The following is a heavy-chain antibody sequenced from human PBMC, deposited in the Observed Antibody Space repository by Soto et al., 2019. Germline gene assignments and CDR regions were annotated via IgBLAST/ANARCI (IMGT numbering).Heavy chain of an antibody. Sequence: QGQLHESGGGVVHPGTSLRLSCAASGLTFSSSAMHWVRQAPGKGLEWVAMISHDGSHEYYGDSVKGRFSVSRDNSHNILHLQMNSLRIEDTAVYFCARNTGHRLVRGWLDPWGQGTLVTVSS. CDR2: ISHDGSHE. CDR3: ARNTGHRLVRGWLDP. D-gene: IGHD3-10*01. J-gene: IGHJ5*02. CDR1: GLTFSSSA. V-gene: IGHV3-30-3*01.